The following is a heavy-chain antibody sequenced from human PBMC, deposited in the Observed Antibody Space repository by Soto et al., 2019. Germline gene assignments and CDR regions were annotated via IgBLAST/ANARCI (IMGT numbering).Heavy chain of an antibody. V-gene: IGHV3-73*02. CDR1: GFTFSGSA. J-gene: IGHJ6*02. Sequence: EVQLVESGGGLVQPGGSLKLSCAASGFTFSGSAMHWVRQASGKGLEWVGRIRSKANSYATAYAASVKGRFTISRDDSKNTAYLQMNSLKTEDTAVYYCTSGYSYGHKYYYYGMDVWGQGTTVTVSS. CDR3: TSGYSYGHKYYYYGMDV. D-gene: IGHD5-18*01. CDR2: IRSKANSYAT.